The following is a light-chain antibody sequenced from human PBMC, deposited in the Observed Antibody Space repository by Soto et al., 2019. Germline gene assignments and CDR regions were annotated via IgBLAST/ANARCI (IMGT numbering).Light chain of an antibody. J-gene: IGKJ5*01. CDR2: DAS. Sequence: DIQVTQSPSSVSASVGDRVTITFRASQNINNYLNWYQQKPGRAPKLLIYDASNLEAGVPSRFRGSGSGTDFTFTISRLQPEDIATYYCQQYENLPTFGQGTRLEIK. V-gene: IGKV1-33*01. CDR3: QQYENLPT. CDR1: QNINNY.